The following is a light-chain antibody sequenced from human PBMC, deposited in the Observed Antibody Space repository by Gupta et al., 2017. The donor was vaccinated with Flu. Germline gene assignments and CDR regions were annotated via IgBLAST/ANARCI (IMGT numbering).Light chain of an antibody. Sequence: SYILPQPPSVSVAPGQTARTTCGGDNIGSKSVHWYQQRPGQAPELVVYGDSARASGISERVSGSNSGNTATLTLRRVEAGDEADYYCQLWDRQTDQVIFGGGTKLTVL. V-gene: IGLV3-21*02. CDR2: GDS. J-gene: IGLJ2*01. CDR1: NIGSKS. CDR3: QLWDRQTDQVI.